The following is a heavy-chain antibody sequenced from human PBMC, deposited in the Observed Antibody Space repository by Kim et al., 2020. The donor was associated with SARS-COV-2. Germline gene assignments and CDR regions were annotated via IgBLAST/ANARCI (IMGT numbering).Heavy chain of an antibody. CDR3: ARGSVGATHYFDY. D-gene: IGHD1-26*01. V-gene: IGHV3-30*03. Sequence: GGSLRLSCAASGFTFSTYVMHWVRQAPGKGLEWVAVISEDGSNRYYGDSVKGRSTISRDNSKNTLYLQVNSLSAEDPTVYYCARGSVGATHYFDYWGQGALV. CDR1: GFTFSTYV. J-gene: IGHJ4*02. CDR2: ISEDGSNR.